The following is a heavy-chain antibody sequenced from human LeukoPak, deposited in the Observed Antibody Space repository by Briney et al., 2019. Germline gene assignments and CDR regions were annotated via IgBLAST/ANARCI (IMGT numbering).Heavy chain of an antibody. J-gene: IGHJ4*02. D-gene: IGHD3-3*01. CDR2: IYYSGST. CDR1: GGSISSGGYY. Sequence: SETLSLTCTVSGGSISSGGYYWSWIRQHPGKGLEWIGYIYYSGSTYYNPSLKSRVTISVDTSKNQFSLKLSSVTAADTAVYYCARTYDFWSGYYTTTSFDYWGEGTLVTVSS. CDR3: ARTYDFWSGYYTTTSFDY. V-gene: IGHV4-31*03.